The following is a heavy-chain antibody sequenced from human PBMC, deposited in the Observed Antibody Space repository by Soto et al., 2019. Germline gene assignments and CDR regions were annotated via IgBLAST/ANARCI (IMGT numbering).Heavy chain of an antibody. CDR3: ARDRGYYDSSGYLKAFDI. Sequence: SETLSLTCTVSGGSVSSGSYYWSWIRQPPGKGLEWIGYIYYSGSTNYNSSLKSRVTISVDTSKNQFSLKLTSATAADTAVYYCARDRGYYDSSGYLKAFDIWGQGTMVTVSS. J-gene: IGHJ3*02. V-gene: IGHV4-61*01. D-gene: IGHD3-22*01. CDR1: GGSVSSGSYY. CDR2: IYYSGST.